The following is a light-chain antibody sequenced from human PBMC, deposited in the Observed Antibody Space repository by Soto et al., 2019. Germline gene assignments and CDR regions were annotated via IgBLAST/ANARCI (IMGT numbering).Light chain of an antibody. J-gene: IGLJ1*01. CDR2: SNN. CDR1: SSNIGSNT. V-gene: IGLV1-44*01. Sequence: QSALTQPPSASGTPGQRVTISCSGSSSNIGSNTVNWYQQLPGTAPKLLSYSNNQRPSGVPDRFSGSKSGTSASLAISGLQSEYEADYFGAVWDDSLNGAYVFGTRTKVTVL. CDR3: AVWDDSLNGAYV.